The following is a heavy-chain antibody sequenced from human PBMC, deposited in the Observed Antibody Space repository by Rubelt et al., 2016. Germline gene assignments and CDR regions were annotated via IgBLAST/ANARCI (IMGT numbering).Heavy chain of an antibody. D-gene: IGHD3-16*01. CDR1: GYTFTSYY. V-gene: IGHV1-46*01. J-gene: IGHJ4*02. CDR3: ARGGIYSPDY. Sequence: QVQLVQSGAEVKKPGASVKVSCKASGYTFTSYYIHWVRQAPGQGLEWMGIINPSGGSTSYAQKFQGRVTMTTETSTSTAYMELMSLRSDDTAVYYCARGGIYSPDYWGQGTLVTVSS. CDR2: INPSGGST.